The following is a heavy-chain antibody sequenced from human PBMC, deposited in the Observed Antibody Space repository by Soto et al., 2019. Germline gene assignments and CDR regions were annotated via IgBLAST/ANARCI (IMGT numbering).Heavy chain of an antibody. D-gene: IGHD1-26*01. CDR1: GYTFTDYD. J-gene: IGHJ4*02. V-gene: IGHV1-8*01. Sequence: ASVKVSCKASGYTFTDYDINWVRQATGQGLEWMGWMNPSSGYTGYAQKFQGRVTMTWDTSISTVYMELSSLTSADTAVYYCARFVRHQLPTIDYWGQGALVTVSS. CDR3: ARFVRHQLPTIDY. CDR2: MNPSSGYT.